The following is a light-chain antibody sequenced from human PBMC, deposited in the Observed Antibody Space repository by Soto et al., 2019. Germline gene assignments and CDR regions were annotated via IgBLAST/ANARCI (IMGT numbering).Light chain of an antibody. CDR2: DVS. V-gene: IGLV2-11*01. J-gene: IGLJ2*01. CDR1: SSDVGNYNF. CDR3: CSYAGSYTSDVV. Sequence: QSALTQPRSVSGSPGQSVTISCTGTSSDVGNYNFVSWYQQHPGKAPKLMIYDVSKRPSGVPDRFSGSMSGNTPSLTISGLQAEDEADYYCCSYAGSYTSDVVFGGGTKLTVL.